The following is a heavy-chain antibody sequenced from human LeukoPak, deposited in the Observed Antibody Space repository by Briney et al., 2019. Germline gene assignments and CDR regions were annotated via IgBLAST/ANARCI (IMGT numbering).Heavy chain of an antibody. CDR1: GGSVSSGSYY. J-gene: IGHJ6*02. D-gene: IGHD3-16*02. Sequence: SETLSLTCTVSGGSVSSGSYYWSWIRQPPGKGLEWIGYTYYSGSTNYNPSLKSRVTISVDTSKNQFSLKLSSVTAADTAVYYCARVPYDYVWGSYRFPYYYGMDVWGQGTTVTVSS. CDR3: ARVPYDYVWGSYRFPYYYGMDV. V-gene: IGHV4-61*01. CDR2: TYYSGST.